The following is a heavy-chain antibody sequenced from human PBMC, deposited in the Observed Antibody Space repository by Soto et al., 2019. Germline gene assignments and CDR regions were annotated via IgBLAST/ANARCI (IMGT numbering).Heavy chain of an antibody. CDR2: INAGNGNT. J-gene: IGHJ4*02. D-gene: IGHD2-2*02. Sequence: QVQLVQSGAEVKKPGASVKVSCKASGYTFTSYAMHWVRQAPGQRLEWMGWINAGNGNTKYSQKFQGRVTITRDTSASTAYMELSSLRSEDTAVYYCASLEYCSSTSCYTVDYWGQGTLVTVSS. CDR1: GYTFTSYA. CDR3: ASLEYCSSTSCYTVDY. V-gene: IGHV1-3*01.